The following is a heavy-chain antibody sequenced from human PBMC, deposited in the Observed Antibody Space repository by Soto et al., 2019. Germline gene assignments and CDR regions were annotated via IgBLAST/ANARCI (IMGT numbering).Heavy chain of an antibody. CDR2: ISSSDSII. CDR3: ARDLGYYDSSGYFDY. D-gene: IGHD3-22*01. CDR1: GFTFSDSY. J-gene: IGHJ4*02. Sequence: GGSLRLSCAASGFTFSDSYMSWIRQAPGKGLEWVSYISSSDSIIYYSDSVKGRFIISRDNAKNSLYLQMNSLRAEDTAVYYCARDLGYYDSSGYFDYCVQRTMVTVYS. V-gene: IGHV3-11*01.